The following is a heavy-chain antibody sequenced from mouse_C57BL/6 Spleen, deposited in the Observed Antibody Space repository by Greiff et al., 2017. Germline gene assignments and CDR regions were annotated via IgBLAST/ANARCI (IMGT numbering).Heavy chain of an antibody. CDR2: IYPRSGNT. J-gene: IGHJ4*01. V-gene: IGHV1-81*01. D-gene: IGHD2-3*01. CDR3: ARKSYDGYYYYAMDY. Sequence: VQLQQSGAELARPGASVKLSCKASGYTFTSYGISWVKQRTGQGLEWIGEIYPRSGNTYYNEKFKGKATLTADKSSSTAYMELRSLTSEDSAVYFCARKSYDGYYYYAMDYWGQGTSVTVSS. CDR1: GYTFTSYG.